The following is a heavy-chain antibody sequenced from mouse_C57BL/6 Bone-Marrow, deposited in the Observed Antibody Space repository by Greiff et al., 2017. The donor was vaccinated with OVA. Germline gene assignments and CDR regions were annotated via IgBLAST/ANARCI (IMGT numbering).Heavy chain of an antibody. CDR3: GKSYGSSPCYFDY. V-gene: IGHV2-5*01. CDR2: IWRGGST. D-gene: IGHD1-1*01. CDR1: GFSFTSYG. Sequence: QVQLQQSGPGLVQPSQRLSITCTVSGFSFTSYGVHWVSQSPGKGLEWLGEIWRGGSTDYNAAFMNRLGNTKDNSKSQVFFKMNSLQADDTAIYYYGKSYGSSPCYFDYWGQGTTLTVSS. J-gene: IGHJ2*01.